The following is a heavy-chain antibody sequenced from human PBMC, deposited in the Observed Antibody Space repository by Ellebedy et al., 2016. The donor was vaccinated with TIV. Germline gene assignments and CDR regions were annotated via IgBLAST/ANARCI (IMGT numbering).Heavy chain of an antibody. CDR1: GFTFSNYD. J-gene: IGHJ4*02. Sequence: GESLKISCAASGFTFSNYDMHWVRQPTGKGLEWVSGIGVSGATYYPGSVKGRFTISRENAKNSFYLQMNSLRVGDTAVDYCARGPHSSAWYPLDYWGQGTLVTVSS. D-gene: IGHD6-19*01. CDR3: ARGPHSSAWYPLDY. CDR2: IGVSGAT. V-gene: IGHV3-13*01.